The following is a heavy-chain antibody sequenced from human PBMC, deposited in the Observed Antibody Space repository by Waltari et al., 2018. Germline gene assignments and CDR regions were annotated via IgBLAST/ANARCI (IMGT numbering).Heavy chain of an antibody. CDR2: FSYNGNT. CDR3: ARGLGAIY. J-gene: IGHJ4*01. D-gene: IGHD2-21*01. Sequence: QLQMQESGPGLVRPSETLSLTCAVSGGSITTITYFWGWRRQPPGKGLEWMASFSYNGNTYYNPSLKSRVTISGDTSKNQFSLVLTSVTAADTAVYYCARGLGAIYWGHGTLVTVSS. CDR1: GGSITTITYF. V-gene: IGHV4-39*07.